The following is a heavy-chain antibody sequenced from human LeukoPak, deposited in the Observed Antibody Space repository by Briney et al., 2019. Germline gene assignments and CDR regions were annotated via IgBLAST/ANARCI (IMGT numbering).Heavy chain of an antibody. CDR1: GGSFSGYY. CDR3: ARQGIAVDY. V-gene: IGHV4-34*01. D-gene: IGHD6-19*01. Sequence: SETLSLTCAVYGGSFSGYYWSWIRQPPGKGLEWIGEINHSGSTNYNPSLKSRVTISVDTSKNQFSLKLSSVTAADTAVYYCARQGIAVDYWGQGTLVTVSS. J-gene: IGHJ4*02. CDR2: INHSGST.